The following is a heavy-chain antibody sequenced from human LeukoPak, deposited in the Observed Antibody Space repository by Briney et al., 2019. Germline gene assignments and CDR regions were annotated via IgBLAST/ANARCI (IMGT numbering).Heavy chain of an antibody. CDR2: ISGSGGST. D-gene: IGHD3-22*01. V-gene: IGHV3-23*01. CDR3: ARGRYSSGYYYFDY. CDR1: GFTFSGYA. J-gene: IGHJ4*02. Sequence: GGSLRLSCAASGFTFSGYAMSWVRQAPGKGLEWVSVISGSGGSTYYADSVKGRFTISRDNSKNTLYLQMNSLRAEDTAVYYCARGRYSSGYYYFDYWGQGTLVTVSS.